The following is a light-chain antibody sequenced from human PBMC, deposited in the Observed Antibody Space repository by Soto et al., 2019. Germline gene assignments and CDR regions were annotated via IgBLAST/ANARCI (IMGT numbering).Light chain of an antibody. CDR2: SNN. CDR3: AAWDDSLSGWV. V-gene: IGLV1-47*02. CDR1: SSNIGSNY. Sequence: QSVLTQPPSASGTPGQRVTISCSGSSSNIGSNYVYWYQQLPGTAPKLLIYSNNPRPSGVPDRFSGSKSGTSASLAISGLRSEDEADYYCAAWDDSLSGWVFGGGTKVTVL. J-gene: IGLJ3*02.